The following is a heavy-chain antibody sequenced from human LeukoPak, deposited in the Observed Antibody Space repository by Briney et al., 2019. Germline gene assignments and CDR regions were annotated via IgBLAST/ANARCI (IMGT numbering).Heavy chain of an antibody. D-gene: IGHD5-18*01. V-gene: IGHV5-51*01. CDR2: TFAGYSYT. CDR1: GYNFTPYW. Sequence: GESLKISCQSSGYNFTPYWIVWVRQMPGKGLEWMGITFAGYSYTIYSPSFQGQVTISVDKSISTAYLQWSSLKASDTAMYYCARHGEYSYGYKHWGQGTLVTVSS. J-gene: IGHJ1*01. CDR3: ARHGEYSYGYKH.